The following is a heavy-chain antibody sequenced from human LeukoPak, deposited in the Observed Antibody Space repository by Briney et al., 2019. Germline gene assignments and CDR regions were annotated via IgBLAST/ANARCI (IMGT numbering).Heavy chain of an antibody. CDR2: MNPNSGNT. Sequence: ASVKVSCKASGYTSTSYDINWVRQATGQGLEWMGWMNPNSGNTGYAQKFQGRVTMTRNTSISTAYMELSSLRSEDTAVYYCARRKPPVDYDFWSGYYLPDYYYYYGMDVWGQGTTVTVSS. CDR1: GYTSTSYD. J-gene: IGHJ6*02. D-gene: IGHD3-3*01. CDR3: ARRKPPVDYDFWSGYYLPDYYYYYGMDV. V-gene: IGHV1-8*01.